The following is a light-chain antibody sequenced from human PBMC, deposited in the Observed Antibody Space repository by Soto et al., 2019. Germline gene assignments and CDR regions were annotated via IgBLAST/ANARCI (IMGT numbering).Light chain of an antibody. CDR3: QQYGSSPRT. Sequence: EIVLTQSPGTLSLSPGERATLSCRASQSVSSSYLAWYQQKPGQAPRLLIYGASSRATGIPDRFSGSGSGTDFTLTFSRLEPEDFAVYYCQQYGSSPRTFGQGTKVEIK. J-gene: IGKJ1*01. CDR1: QSVSSSY. CDR2: GAS. V-gene: IGKV3-20*01.